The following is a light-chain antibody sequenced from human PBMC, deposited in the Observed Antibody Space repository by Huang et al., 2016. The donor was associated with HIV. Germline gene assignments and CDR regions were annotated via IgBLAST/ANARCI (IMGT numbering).Light chain of an antibody. CDR2: AAS. CDR3: QQSYVTPRT. J-gene: IGKJ3*01. CDR1: QSISTY. V-gene: IGKV1-39*01. Sequence: DIQMTQSPSSLSASVGDRVTITCRASQSISTYLNWYQQKPGKAPKHLIYAASSLQSGVPSRVSGSGSGTDFTLTISSLQPEDFATYYCQQSYVTPRTFGLGTKVDIK.